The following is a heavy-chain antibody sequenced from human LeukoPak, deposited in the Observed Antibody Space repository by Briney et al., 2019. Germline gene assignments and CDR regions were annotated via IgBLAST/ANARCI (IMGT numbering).Heavy chain of an antibody. CDR1: GYSFTTYW. Sequence: GESLKISCKALGYSFTTYWIAWVRQMPGRGLDWMGIIYPGDSDTTYSPSFQGQVTISVDKSISTAYLQWSSLKASDTPMYYCARRGYDSSGYTDAFDIWGQGTMVTVSS. CDR3: ARRGYDSSGYTDAFDI. V-gene: IGHV5-51*01. CDR2: IYPGDSDT. J-gene: IGHJ3*02. D-gene: IGHD3-22*01.